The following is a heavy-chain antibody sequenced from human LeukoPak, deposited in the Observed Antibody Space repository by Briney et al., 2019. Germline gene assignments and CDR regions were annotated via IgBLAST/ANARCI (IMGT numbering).Heavy chain of an antibody. Sequence: SVKVSCKASGGTFSSYAISWVRQAPGQGLEWMGRIIPILGIANYAQKFQGRVTITADKSTSTAYMELSSLRSEDTAVYYCARPRDYGDYDAFDIWGQGTMVTVSS. D-gene: IGHD4-17*01. V-gene: IGHV1-69*04. J-gene: IGHJ3*02. CDR3: ARPRDYGDYDAFDI. CDR1: GGTFSSYA. CDR2: IIPILGIA.